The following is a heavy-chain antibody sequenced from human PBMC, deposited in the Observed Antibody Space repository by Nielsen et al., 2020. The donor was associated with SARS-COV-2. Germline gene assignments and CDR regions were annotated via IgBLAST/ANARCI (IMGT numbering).Heavy chain of an antibody. D-gene: IGHD6-13*01. V-gene: IGHV3-73*01. CDR2: IRSKANTYAT. Sequence: GGFLRLSCAASGFTFSDSTMHWVRQASGKGLEWIGRIRSKANTYATGYAASVKGRFTISRDDSKNTAYLQMNSLRTEDTAVYFCARVNPVSDSWFDALDIWGQGTMVTVSS. CDR1: GFTFSDST. J-gene: IGHJ3*02. CDR3: ARVNPVSDSWFDALDI.